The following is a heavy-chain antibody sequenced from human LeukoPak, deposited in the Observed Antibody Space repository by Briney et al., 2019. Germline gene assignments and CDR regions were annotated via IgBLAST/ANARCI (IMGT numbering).Heavy chain of an antibody. V-gene: IGHV3-11*01. CDR3: ARAHSTAGTGYYYGMDV. D-gene: IGHD6-13*01. CDR2: ISSSGSTI. J-gene: IGHJ6*02. CDR1: GFTFSDYY. Sequence: PGGSLRLSCAASGFTFSDYYMSWIRQAPGKGLEWVSNISSSGSTIYYADSVKGRFTISRDNAKNSLYLQMNSLRAEDTAVYYCARAHSTAGTGYYYGMDVWGQGTTVTVSS.